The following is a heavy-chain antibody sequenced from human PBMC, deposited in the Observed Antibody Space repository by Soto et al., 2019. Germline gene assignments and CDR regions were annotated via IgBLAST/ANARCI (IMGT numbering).Heavy chain of an antibody. V-gene: IGHV4-34*01. D-gene: IGHD2-2*01. CDR3: ARSVVVVRSVWGCMDG. CDR1: GGSFSGYY. CDR2: INHSGST. Sequence: SETLSLTCAVYGGSFSGYYWSWIRQPPGKGLEWIGEINHSGSTNYNPSLKSRVTISVDTSKNQFSLKLSSVTAADTAVYYCARSVVVVRSVWGCMDGWGKGTKVTVSS. J-gene: IGHJ6*03.